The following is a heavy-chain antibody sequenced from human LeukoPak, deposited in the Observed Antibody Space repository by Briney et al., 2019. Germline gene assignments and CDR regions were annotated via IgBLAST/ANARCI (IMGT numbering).Heavy chain of an antibody. V-gene: IGHV3-23*01. CDR2: ISGNGHQT. J-gene: IGHJ4*02. Sequence: GGSRRLSCSASGFTFSRFAMTWVRQLPGRGLEWVSSISGNGHQTYYANSVKGRFSVSRDNSKNILYLQMDSLRADDSALYYCAKDANYYDSSGYLIPFDYWGQGTLVTVSS. CDR1: GFTFSRFA. D-gene: IGHD3-22*01. CDR3: AKDANYYDSSGYLIPFDY.